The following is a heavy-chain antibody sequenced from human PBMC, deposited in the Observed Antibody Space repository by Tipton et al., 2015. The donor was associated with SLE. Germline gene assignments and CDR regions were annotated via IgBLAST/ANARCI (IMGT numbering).Heavy chain of an antibody. V-gene: IGHV4-30-2*04. Sequence: TISIDTSKNQFSLKLSSVAAADTAVYYCARASSGVWYFDLWGRGTLVTVSS. J-gene: IGHJ2*01. D-gene: IGHD2-8*01. CDR3: ARASSGVWYFDL.